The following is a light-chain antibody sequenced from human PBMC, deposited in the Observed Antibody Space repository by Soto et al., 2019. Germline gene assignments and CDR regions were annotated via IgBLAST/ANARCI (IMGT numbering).Light chain of an antibody. CDR2: DAS. CDR3: QQYYSYPRT. J-gene: IGKJ1*01. Sequence: IQMTQSPSSLSASVGDRVTITCQASQDISNYLNWYQQKPGKAPKLLIYDASNLETGVPSRFSGSGSGTDFTFAISSLQPEDIATYYCQQYYSYPRTFGQGTKVDI. CDR1: QDISNY. V-gene: IGKV1-33*01.